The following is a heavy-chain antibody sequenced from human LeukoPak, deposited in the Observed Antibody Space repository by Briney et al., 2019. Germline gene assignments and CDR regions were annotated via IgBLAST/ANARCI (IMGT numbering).Heavy chain of an antibody. CDR2: IKQDGSEK. V-gene: IGHV3-7*01. CDR1: GFTFSSYW. J-gene: IGHJ4*02. D-gene: IGHD3-10*01. CDR3: ARDTAYGSGSYPIWDY. Sequence: GGSLRLSCAASGFTFSSYWMSWVRQAPGKGLEWVANIKQDGSEKYYVDSVKGRFTISRGNAKNSLYLQMNSLRAEDTAVYYCARDTAYGSGSYPIWDYWGQGTLVTVSS.